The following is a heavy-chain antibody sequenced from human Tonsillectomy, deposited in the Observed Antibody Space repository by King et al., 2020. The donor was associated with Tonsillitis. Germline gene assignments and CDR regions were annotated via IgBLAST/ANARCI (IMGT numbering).Heavy chain of an antibody. V-gene: IGHV1-18*04. J-gene: IGHJ5*02. CDR3: ARDPIAARLEGNSWFGA. Sequence: VQLVQSGTEVKKPGASVKVSCKASGYTFITYGINWVRQAPGQGLEWMGWISGYKGYTNYAQKFQDRVTLTTDTATSTAYMELRSLRSDDTAMYYCARDPIAARLEGNSWFGAWGQGTLLTVSS. CDR2: ISGYKGYT. D-gene: IGHD6-6*01. CDR1: GYTFITYG.